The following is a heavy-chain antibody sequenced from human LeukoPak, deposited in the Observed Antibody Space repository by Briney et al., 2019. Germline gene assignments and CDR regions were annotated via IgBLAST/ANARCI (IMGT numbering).Heavy chain of an antibody. Sequence: GGSLRLSCAASGFTFSSYAMSWVRQAPGKGLEWVSAISGSGGSTYYADSVKGRFTISRDNSKHTLYLQMNSLRAEDTAVYYCAKDQRGGLLWFGELSEDWGQGNLVTVSS. CDR3: AKDQRGGLLWFGELSED. CDR2: ISGSGGST. CDR1: GFTFSSYA. J-gene: IGHJ4*02. D-gene: IGHD3-10*01. V-gene: IGHV3-23*01.